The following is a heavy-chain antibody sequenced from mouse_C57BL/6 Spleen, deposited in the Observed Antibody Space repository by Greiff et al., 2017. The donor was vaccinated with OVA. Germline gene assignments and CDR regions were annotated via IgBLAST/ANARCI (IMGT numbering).Heavy chain of an antibody. Sequence: VQLQQSGAELVRPGASVTLSCTASGYTFTDYEMHWVKQTPVHGLEWIGAIDPETGGTAYNQKFKGKAILTADKSSSTAYMELRSLTSEDSAVYYCTREGDYDSFAYWGQGTLVTVSA. V-gene: IGHV1-15*01. CDR2: IDPETGGT. CDR3: TREGDYDSFAY. CDR1: GYTFTDYE. D-gene: IGHD2-4*01. J-gene: IGHJ3*01.